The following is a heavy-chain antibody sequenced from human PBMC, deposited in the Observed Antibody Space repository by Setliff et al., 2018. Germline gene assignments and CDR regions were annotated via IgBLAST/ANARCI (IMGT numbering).Heavy chain of an antibody. Sequence: KPSETLSLTCTVSGYSISSGYYWGWIRQPPGKGLEWIGSIYHSGSTYYNPSLKSRVTISVDTSQNQVSLRLSSVTAADTAVYYCVRGANDILTTYALDIWGEGTMVTVSS. CDR3: VRGANDILTTYALDI. CDR2: IYHSGST. V-gene: IGHV4-38-2*02. D-gene: IGHD3-9*01. J-gene: IGHJ3*02. CDR1: GYSISSGYY.